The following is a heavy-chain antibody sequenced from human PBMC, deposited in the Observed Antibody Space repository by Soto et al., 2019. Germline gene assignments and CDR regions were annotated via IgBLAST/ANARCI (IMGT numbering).Heavy chain of an antibody. CDR3: ASREDYYDSSGYYDAFDI. CDR2: INPSGGST. CDR1: GYTFTGYY. Sequence: ASVKVSCKASGYTFTGYYIHLVRQAPGQGLEWMGIINPSGGSTSYAQKFQGRVTMTRDTSTSTVYMELSSLRSEDTAVYYCASREDYYDSSGYYDAFDIWGQGTMVTVSS. V-gene: IGHV1-46*01. D-gene: IGHD3-22*01. J-gene: IGHJ3*02.